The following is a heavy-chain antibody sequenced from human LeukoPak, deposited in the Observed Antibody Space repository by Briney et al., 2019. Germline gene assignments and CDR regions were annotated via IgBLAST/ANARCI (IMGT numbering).Heavy chain of an antibody. CDR2: FDPEDGET. Sequence: ASVKVSCKVSGYTLTELSMHWVRQAPGKGLEWRGGFDPEDGETIYAQKFQGRVTMTEDTSTDTAYMELSSLRSEDTAVYYCASSGSYGGAFDIWGQGTMVTVSS. D-gene: IGHD1-26*01. J-gene: IGHJ3*02. CDR3: ASSGSYGGAFDI. CDR1: GYTLTELS. V-gene: IGHV1-24*01.